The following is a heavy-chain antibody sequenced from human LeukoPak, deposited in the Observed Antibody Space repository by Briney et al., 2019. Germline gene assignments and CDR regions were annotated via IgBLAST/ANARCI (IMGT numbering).Heavy chain of an antibody. CDR1: GFSCSSYA. CDR2: ISGDGTRT. CDR3: AKWPEGAMDYFDY. V-gene: IGHV3-23*01. J-gene: IGHJ4*02. Sequence: GGSLRLSCAASGFSCSSYAMTWARQAPVKGLKWVSAISGDGTRTYYADSVKGRFTISRDNSKNTLYLEMSSLRVEDTAIYYCAKWPEGAMDYFDYWGQGTLVTVSS. D-gene: IGHD3-16*01.